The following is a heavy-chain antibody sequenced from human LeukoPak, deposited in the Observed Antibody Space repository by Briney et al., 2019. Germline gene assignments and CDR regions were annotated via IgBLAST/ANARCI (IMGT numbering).Heavy chain of an antibody. CDR3: ARDQTGTTGFDY. Sequence: GGSLRLSCAASGFTFSDYYMSWIRQAPGKGLEWVSYISNSGGTIYYADSMKGRFTISRDNAKNSLYLQMNSLRAEDTAVYYCARDQTGTTGFDYWGQGTLVTVSS. D-gene: IGHD1-1*01. CDR1: GFTFSDYY. J-gene: IGHJ4*02. V-gene: IGHV3-11*04. CDR2: ISNSGGTI.